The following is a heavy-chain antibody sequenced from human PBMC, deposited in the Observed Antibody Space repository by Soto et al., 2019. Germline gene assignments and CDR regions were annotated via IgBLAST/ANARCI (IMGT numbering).Heavy chain of an antibody. V-gene: IGHV3-11*01. Sequence: QVQLVESGGGLVKPGGSLRLSCAASGFTLSDYYMTWIRQAPGKGLEWVSDISISGTTIHYADSVRGRFTISRDNAKNSLWLQMNTLRVEDTAVYYCAMFRGDGYYNFWGQGTLVTVSS. CDR1: GFTLSDYY. CDR2: ISISGTTI. D-gene: IGHD3-9*01. J-gene: IGHJ4*02. CDR3: AMFRGDGYYNF.